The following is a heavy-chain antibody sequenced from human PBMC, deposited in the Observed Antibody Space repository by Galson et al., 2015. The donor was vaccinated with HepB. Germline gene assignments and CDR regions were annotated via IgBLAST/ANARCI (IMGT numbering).Heavy chain of an antibody. CDR1: GLTFSSYA. Sequence: SLRLSCAASGLTFSSYAMSWVRQAPGKGLEWVSAISGSGGSTYYADSVKGRFTISRDNSKNTLYLQINSLRAEDTAVYYCARALWFGGPFDYWGQGTLVTVSS. D-gene: IGHD3-10*01. J-gene: IGHJ4*02. CDR2: ISGSGGST. CDR3: ARALWFGGPFDY. V-gene: IGHV3-23*01.